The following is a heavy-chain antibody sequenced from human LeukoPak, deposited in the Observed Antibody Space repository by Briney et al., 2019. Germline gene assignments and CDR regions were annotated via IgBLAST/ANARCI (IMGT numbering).Heavy chain of an antibody. Sequence: SETLSLTCTVSGGSISSSSYYWGWIRQPPGKGLEWIGSLYYSGSTYYNPSLKSRVTISVDTSKNQFSLKLSSVTAADTAVYYCARRYDSSAKGAFDIWGQGTMVTVSS. CDR2: LYYSGST. CDR1: GGSISSSSYY. CDR3: ARRYDSSAKGAFDI. D-gene: IGHD3-22*01. J-gene: IGHJ3*02. V-gene: IGHV4-39*07.